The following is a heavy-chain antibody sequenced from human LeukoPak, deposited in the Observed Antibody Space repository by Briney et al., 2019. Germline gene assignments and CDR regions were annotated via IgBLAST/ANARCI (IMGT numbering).Heavy chain of an antibody. CDR1: GGSISSYY. Sequence: SETLSLTCTVSGGSISSYYWSWSRQPPGKGLEWIGALYHSGSTYYNPSLKSRVTISVDTSKNQLSLKLSSVTAADTAVYYCASGSSIWYYFDYWGQGTLVTVSS. J-gene: IGHJ4*02. CDR2: LYHSGST. V-gene: IGHV4-59*08. CDR3: ASGSSIWYYFDY. D-gene: IGHD6-13*01.